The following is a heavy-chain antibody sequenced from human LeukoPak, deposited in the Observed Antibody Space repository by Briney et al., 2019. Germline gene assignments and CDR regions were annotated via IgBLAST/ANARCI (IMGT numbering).Heavy chain of an antibody. CDR3: AKDLGYSYGFGGDYYYGMDV. D-gene: IGHD5-18*01. CDR2: ISGSGGST. V-gene: IGHV3-23*01. CDR1: GFTFSSYA. J-gene: IGHJ6*02. Sequence: PGASLRLSCAASGFTFSSYAMSWVRQAPGKGLEWVSAISGSGGSTYYADSVKGRFTISRDNSKNTLYLQTNSLRAEDTAVYYCAKDLGYSYGFGGDYYYGMDVWGQGTTVTVSS.